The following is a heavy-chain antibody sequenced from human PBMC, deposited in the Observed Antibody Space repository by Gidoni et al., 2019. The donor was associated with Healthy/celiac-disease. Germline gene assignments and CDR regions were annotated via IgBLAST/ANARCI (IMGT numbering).Heavy chain of an antibody. CDR3: AKGLVIVVVPAAPDV. CDR1: GSTFSSYG. V-gene: IGHV3-30*18. Sequence: QLQLVESGGGVVQPGRSLSLSCAASGSTFSSYGMHCVRQAPGKGLEWVAVISDDGSNKYYADSVKGRFTISRDNSKNTLYLQMNSLRAEDTAVYYCAKGLVIVVVPAAPDVWGQGTMVTVSS. J-gene: IGHJ3*01. D-gene: IGHD2-2*03. CDR2: ISDDGSNK.